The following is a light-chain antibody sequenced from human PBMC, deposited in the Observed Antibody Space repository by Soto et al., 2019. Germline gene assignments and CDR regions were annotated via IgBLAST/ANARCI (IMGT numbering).Light chain of an antibody. J-gene: IGKJ3*01. Sequence: EIVLTQSPGXLXLSPGERGTLSCRASQSVSSSYLAWFQQRPGQAPRLLIYSASSRATGIPDRFSGSGSGRDFTLTISRLEPEDSAVYYCQQFGDSQFTFGPGTKVDIK. CDR2: SAS. V-gene: IGKV3-20*01. CDR3: QQFGDSQFT. CDR1: QSVSSSY.